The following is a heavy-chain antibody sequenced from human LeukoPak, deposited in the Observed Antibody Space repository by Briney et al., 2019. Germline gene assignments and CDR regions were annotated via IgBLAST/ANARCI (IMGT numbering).Heavy chain of an antibody. V-gene: IGHV3-11*04. J-gene: IGHJ3*02. CDR2: ISSSGSTI. CDR3: ARGAGRYFDWLLSPDAFDI. D-gene: IGHD3-9*01. Sequence: PGGSLRLSCAASGFTFSDYYMSWIRQAPGKGLEWVSCISSSGSTIYYADSVKGRFTISRDNAKNSLYLQMNSLRAEDTAVYYCARGAGRYFDWLLSPDAFDIWGQGTMVTVSS. CDR1: GFTFSDYY.